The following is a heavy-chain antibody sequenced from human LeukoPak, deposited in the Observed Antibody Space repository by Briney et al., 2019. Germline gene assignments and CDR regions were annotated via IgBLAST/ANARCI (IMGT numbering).Heavy chain of an antibody. CDR3: ARLNNAFDI. CDR1: ITTYW. Sequence: GESLKISCEGSITTYWIAWVRKMPGKGLEWMGLIYPGDSDTRYSPSFQGQVTISADKSISTGYLHCSSLKASDTAMYYCARLNNAFDIWGQGTLVTVSS. CDR2: IYPGDSDT. J-gene: IGHJ3*02. V-gene: IGHV5-51*01.